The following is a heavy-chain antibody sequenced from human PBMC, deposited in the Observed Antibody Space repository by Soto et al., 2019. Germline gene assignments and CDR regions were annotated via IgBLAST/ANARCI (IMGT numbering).Heavy chain of an antibody. D-gene: IGHD3-10*01. Sequence: QVQLVESGGGLVKPGGSLRLSCAASGFTFSDYYMNWIRQAPGKGLEWVSYISSSSSYTNYADSVKGRFTISRDNAEHSLDPQMHSLTAEDTVRYYCARDHYGPGGFDPWGQGTLVTVSS. CDR2: ISSSSSYT. CDR1: GFTFSDYY. CDR3: ARDHYGPGGFDP. V-gene: IGHV3-11*05. J-gene: IGHJ5*02.